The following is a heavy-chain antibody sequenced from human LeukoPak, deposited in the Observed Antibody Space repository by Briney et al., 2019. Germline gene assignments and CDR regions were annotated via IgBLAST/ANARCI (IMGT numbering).Heavy chain of an antibody. V-gene: IGHV3-7*01. J-gene: IGHJ6*03. D-gene: IGHD6-19*01. CDR1: GFSFSGYW. Sequence: GGSLRLSCAASGFSFSGYWMSWVRQAPGQGPEWVANIKQDGSEIYHVDSVKGRFTLSRGKAKNSTYLQTNSLRAEDTAVYYCAREYEQWPYRSYYMDVWGKGTTVTVSS. CDR2: IKQDGSEI. CDR3: AREYEQWPYRSYYMDV.